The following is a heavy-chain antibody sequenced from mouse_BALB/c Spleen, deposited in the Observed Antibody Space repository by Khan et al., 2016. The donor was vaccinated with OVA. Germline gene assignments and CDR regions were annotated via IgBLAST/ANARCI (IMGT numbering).Heavy chain of an antibody. D-gene: IGHD2-3*01. CDR3: ARMDTTSLDY. Sequence: QVQLKESGTELARPGTSVKLSCKASGYTFTDYYITWVKQRTGQGLEWIGEIYPGSGNTYYNENFKGKASLTADKSSNTTYMQLSSLTSEDSAGYFCARMDTTSLDYWGQGTTLTVSS. V-gene: IGHV1-77*01. CDR1: GYTFTDYY. J-gene: IGHJ2*01. CDR2: IYPGSGNT.